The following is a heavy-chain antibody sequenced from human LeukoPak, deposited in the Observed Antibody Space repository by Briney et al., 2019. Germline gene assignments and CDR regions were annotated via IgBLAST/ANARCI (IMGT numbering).Heavy chain of an antibody. Sequence: SETLSLTCTVSGGSISSSSYYWGWIRQPPGKGLEWIGSIYYSGSTYYNPPLKSRVTIFVDTSKNQFSLKLTSVTAADTAVYYYALVVTPGIHPFYCWDEGTLVTVS. CDR1: GGSISSSSYY. V-gene: IGHV4-39*01. CDR2: IYYSGST. CDR3: ALVVTPGIHPFYC. J-gene: IGHJ4*02. D-gene: IGHD2-2*01.